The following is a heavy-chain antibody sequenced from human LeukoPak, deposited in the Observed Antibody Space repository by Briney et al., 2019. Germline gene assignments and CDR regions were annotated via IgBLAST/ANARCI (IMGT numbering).Heavy chain of an antibody. CDR3: ARGRRYSSGWYRKSYYYYYGMDV. Sequence: SETLSLTCAVYGGSFSGYYWSWIRQPPGKGLEWIGEINYSGSTNYNPSLKSRVTISVDTSKNQFSLKLSSVTAADTAVYYCARGRRYSSGWYRKSYYYYYGMDVWGQGTTVTVSS. D-gene: IGHD6-19*01. J-gene: IGHJ6*02. V-gene: IGHV4-34*01. CDR1: GGSFSGYY. CDR2: INYSGST.